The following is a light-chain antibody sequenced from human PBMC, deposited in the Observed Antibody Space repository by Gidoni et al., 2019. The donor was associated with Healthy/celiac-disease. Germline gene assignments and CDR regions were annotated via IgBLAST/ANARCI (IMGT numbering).Light chain of an antibody. V-gene: IGKV1-39*01. CDR3: QQSYSTPMYT. CDR2: AAS. CDR1: QSISSY. Sequence: IQMTQSPSSLSASVGDRVTITCRASQSISSYLNWYQQKPGKAPKLLIYAASSLQSGVPSRFSGSGSGTDFTLTISSRQPEDFATYYCQQSYSTPMYTFGQXTKLEIK. J-gene: IGKJ2*01.